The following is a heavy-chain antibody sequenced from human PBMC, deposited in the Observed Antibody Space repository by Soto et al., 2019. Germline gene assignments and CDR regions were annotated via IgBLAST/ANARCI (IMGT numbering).Heavy chain of an antibody. Sequence: GGSLRLSCSASGFTFSSYAMHWVRQAPGKGLEYVSAISSNGGSTYYADSVKGRFTISRDNSKNTLCLQMNSLRAEDTAVYYCARGHCGGDCPDAFDIWGQGTMVTVSS. V-gene: IGHV3-64*04. D-gene: IGHD2-21*02. CDR1: GFTFSSYA. CDR2: ISSNGGST. CDR3: ARGHCGGDCPDAFDI. J-gene: IGHJ3*02.